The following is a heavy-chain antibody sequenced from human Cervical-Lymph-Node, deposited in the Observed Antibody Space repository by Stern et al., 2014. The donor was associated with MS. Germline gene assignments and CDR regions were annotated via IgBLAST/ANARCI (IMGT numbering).Heavy chain of an antibody. J-gene: IGHJ4*02. D-gene: IGHD1-26*01. CDR2: ISRKTGSA. Sequence: QVQLVQSGAEVERPGASVKVSCKASGYTFTAYFLHWVRQAPGQGLEWMGWISRKTGSATYAQKCQDRVTMTRDTSINTGYMEVSSVRSDDTAVYYCARDRGSYSDYWGQGTLVAVSS. CDR1: GYTFTAYF. CDR3: ARDRGSYSDY. V-gene: IGHV1-2*02.